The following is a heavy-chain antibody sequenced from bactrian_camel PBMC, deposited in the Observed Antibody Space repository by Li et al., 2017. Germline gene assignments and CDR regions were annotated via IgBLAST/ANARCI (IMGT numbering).Heavy chain of an antibody. CDR3: AAGTLDCSGGLPIPY. D-gene: IGHD1*01. Sequence: HVQLVESGGGSVQPGGSLKLSCAASGFTFSHAGMSWVRQAPGKEVEWIAACNAVGTPTYYADSVKGRFTISRDNAMNTLYLQLSNLKTEDTAMYYCAAGTLDCSGGLPIPYWGQGTQVTVS. CDR1: GFTFSHAG. CDR2: CNAVGTPT. V-gene: IGHV3S1*01. J-gene: IGHJ4*01.